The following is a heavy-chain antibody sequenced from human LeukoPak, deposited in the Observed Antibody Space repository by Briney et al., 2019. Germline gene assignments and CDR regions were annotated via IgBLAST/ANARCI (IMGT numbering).Heavy chain of an antibody. CDR2: MNPNGGNT. V-gene: IGHV1-8*01. CDR1: GYTFTSYD. D-gene: IGHD5-18*01. J-gene: IGHJ4*02. CDR3: ARGEDSYGNDY. Sequence: GASVKVSCKASGYTFTSYDINWVRQATGQGLEWMGWMNPNGGNTGYAQKFQGRVTMTRNTSVSTAYMELSSLRSEDTAVYYCARGEDSYGNDYWGQGTLVTVSS.